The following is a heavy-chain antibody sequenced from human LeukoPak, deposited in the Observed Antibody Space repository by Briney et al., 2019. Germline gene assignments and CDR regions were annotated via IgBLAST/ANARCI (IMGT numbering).Heavy chain of an antibody. V-gene: IGHV1-2*02. J-gene: IGHJ4*02. Sequence: ASVKVSCKASGYTFTGFFMHGVRQAPGQGLEWMGCIDANSGGTKYAQNFQGRVTMTRDTSIGTAYMELSRLRSDDTAVYYCARAFVPVAAPDGFDYWGQGTLVTVSS. D-gene: IGHD6-19*01. CDR3: ARAFVPVAAPDGFDY. CDR2: IDANSGGT. CDR1: GYTFTGFF.